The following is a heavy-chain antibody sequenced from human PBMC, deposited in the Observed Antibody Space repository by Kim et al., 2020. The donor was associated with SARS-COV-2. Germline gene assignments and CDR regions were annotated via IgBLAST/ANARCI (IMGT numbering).Heavy chain of an antibody. J-gene: IGHJ2*01. Sequence: GGSLRLSCAASEFTLSNYCMHWVRQAPGKGLVWVSRIYNDGTRTNYADSVEGRFTISRDNAKNTVYLQINTLRADDTAVYYCARGHSVGWYFDHWGRGPRVPVPS. CDR2: IYNDGTRT. D-gene: IGHD2-15*01. CDR1: EFTLSNYC. CDR3: ARGHSVGWYFDH. V-gene: IGHV3-74*01.